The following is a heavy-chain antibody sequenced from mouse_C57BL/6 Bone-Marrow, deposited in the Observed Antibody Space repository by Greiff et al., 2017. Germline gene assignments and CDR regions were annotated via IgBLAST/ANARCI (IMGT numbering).Heavy chain of an antibody. CDR2: IHPNSGST. Sequence: QVQLKESGAELVKPGASVKLSCKASGYTFTSYWMHWVKQRPGQGLEWIGMIHPNSGSTNYNEKFKSKATLTVDKSSSTAYMQLSSLTSEDSAVYYCAGNYFFAYWGQGTLVTVSA. D-gene: IGHD2-1*01. CDR3: AGNYFFAY. V-gene: IGHV1-64*01. J-gene: IGHJ3*01. CDR1: GYTFTSYW.